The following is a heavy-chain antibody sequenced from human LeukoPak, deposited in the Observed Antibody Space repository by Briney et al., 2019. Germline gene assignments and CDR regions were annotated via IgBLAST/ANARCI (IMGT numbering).Heavy chain of an antibody. CDR2: ISSSGSTI. V-gene: IGHV3-48*03. CDR1: GFTFSSYE. Sequence: GGSLRLPCAASGFTFSSYEMNWVRQAPGKGLEWVSYISSSGSTIYYADSVKGRFTISRDNAKNSLYLQMNSLRAEDTAVYYCARDSQTTLDYWGQGTLVTVSS. D-gene: IGHD4-17*01. J-gene: IGHJ4*02. CDR3: ARDSQTTLDY.